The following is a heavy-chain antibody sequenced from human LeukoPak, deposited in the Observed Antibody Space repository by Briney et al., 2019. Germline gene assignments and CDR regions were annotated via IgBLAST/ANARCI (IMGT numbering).Heavy chain of an antibody. Sequence: SETLSLTCTVSGGSINSYYWSWIRQPPGKRLEWIAYMYFDGSSNYNPSLKGRVTIFLDTPKNQLSPKLTSVTPADTAVYYCARGQGFGEDWGQGTLVTVSS. CDR2: MYFDGSS. V-gene: IGHV4-59*01. J-gene: IGHJ4*02. CDR1: GGSINSYY. D-gene: IGHD3-10*01. CDR3: ARGQGFGED.